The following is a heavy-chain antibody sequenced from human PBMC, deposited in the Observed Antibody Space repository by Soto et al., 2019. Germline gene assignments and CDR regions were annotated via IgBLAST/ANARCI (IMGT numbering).Heavy chain of an antibody. CDR1: GGSFSGYY. J-gene: IGHJ5*02. CDR2: ISHIGNT. V-gene: IGHV4-34*01. D-gene: IGHD3-16*01. CDR3: ARGLPGRLWNH. Sequence: QVQLQQWGAGLLKPSETLSLTCAVYGGSFSGYYWSWIRQPPGKGLEWIGEISHIGNTNYNPSPKRRVPISVDTSKSQFYLTLSAVTAADTAVYYCARGLPGRLWNHWCQGTLVTVSS.